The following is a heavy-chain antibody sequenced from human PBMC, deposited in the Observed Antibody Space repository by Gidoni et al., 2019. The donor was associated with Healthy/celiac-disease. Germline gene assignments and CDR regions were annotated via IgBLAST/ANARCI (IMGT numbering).Heavy chain of an antibody. CDR2: ISAYNGNT. CDR3: ARVEGSVGATWDYYYYYGMDV. J-gene: IGHJ6*02. D-gene: IGHD1-26*01. V-gene: IGHV1-18*01. Sequence: QVQLVQSGAEVKKPGASVKVSCKASGYTFTSYGISWVRQAPGQGLEWMGWISAYNGNTNYAQKLQGRVTMTTDTSTSTAYMELRSLRSDDTAVYYCARVEGSVGATWDYYYYYGMDVWGQGTTVTVSS. CDR1: GYTFTSYG.